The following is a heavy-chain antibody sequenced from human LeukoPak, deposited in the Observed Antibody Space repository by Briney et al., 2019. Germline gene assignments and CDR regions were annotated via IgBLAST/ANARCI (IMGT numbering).Heavy chain of an antibody. D-gene: IGHD6-13*01. CDR3: ARGWSFDI. Sequence: GGSLRLSCAASGFTFSSYWMTWVRQAPGKGLEWVANIKPDGSEGSYVDSVKGRFTILRDNSKNLLYLQMNTLRVEDTALYYCARGWSFDICGQGTMVTVSS. J-gene: IGHJ3*02. CDR2: IKPDGSEG. CDR1: GFTFSSYW. V-gene: IGHV3-7*04.